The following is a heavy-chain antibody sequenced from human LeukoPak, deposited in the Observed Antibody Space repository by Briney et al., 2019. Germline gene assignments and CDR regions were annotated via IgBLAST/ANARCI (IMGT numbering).Heavy chain of an antibody. CDR2: IWYDGSNK. V-gene: IGHV3-33*01. CDR3: ARDDYGDYVDY. D-gene: IGHD4-17*01. Sequence: QSGGSLRLSCAASGFTFSNYGMVWVRQAPGKGLEWVGVIWYDGSNKYYVDSVKGRFTISRDNAKNSLYLQMNSLRAEDTAVYYCARDDYGDYVDYWGQGTLVTVSS. CDR1: GFTFSNYG. J-gene: IGHJ4*02.